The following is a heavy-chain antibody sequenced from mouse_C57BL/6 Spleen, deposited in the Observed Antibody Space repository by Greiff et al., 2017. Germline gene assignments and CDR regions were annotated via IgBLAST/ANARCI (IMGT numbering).Heavy chain of an antibody. J-gene: IGHJ1*03. V-gene: IGHV1-64*01. D-gene: IGHD1-1*01. CDR3: ARNLAYYYGSSYWYFDV. CDR1: GYTFTSYW. Sequence: QVQLQQPGAELVKPGASVKLSCKASGYTFTSYWMHWVKQRPGQGLEWIGMIHPNSGSTNYNEKFKSKATLTVDKSSSTAYMQLSSLTSEDSAVYYCARNLAYYYGSSYWYFDVWGTGTTVTVSS. CDR2: IHPNSGST.